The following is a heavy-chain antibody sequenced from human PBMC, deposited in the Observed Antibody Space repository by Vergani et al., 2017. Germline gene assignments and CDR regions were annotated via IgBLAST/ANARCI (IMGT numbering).Heavy chain of an antibody. D-gene: IGHD2-2*02. CDR3: ARGDRETDTQRDYYYYYMDV. V-gene: IGHV1-2*02. J-gene: IGHJ6*03. CDR1: GYTFTGYY. CDR2: INPNSGGT. Sequence: QVQLVQSGAEVKKPGASVKVSCKASGYTFTGYYMHWVRQAPGQGLEWMGWINPNSGGTNYAQKLQGRVTMTRDTSISTAYMELSRLRSDDTAVYYCARGDRETDTQRDYYYYYMDVWGKGTTVTVSS.